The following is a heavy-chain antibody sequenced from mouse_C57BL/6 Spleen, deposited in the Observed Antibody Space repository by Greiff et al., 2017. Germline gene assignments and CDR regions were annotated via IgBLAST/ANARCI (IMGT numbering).Heavy chain of an antibody. D-gene: IGHD2-3*01. J-gene: IGHJ2*01. Sequence: EVKLVESGPGLVKPSQSLSLTCSVTGYSITSGYYWNWIRQFPGNKLEWMGYISYDGSNNYNPSLKNRISITRDTSKNQLFLKLNSVTTEDTATYYCASESYDGYCDYWGQGTTLTVSS. CDR3: ASESYDGYCDY. CDR1: GYSITSGYY. CDR2: ISYDGSN. V-gene: IGHV3-6*01.